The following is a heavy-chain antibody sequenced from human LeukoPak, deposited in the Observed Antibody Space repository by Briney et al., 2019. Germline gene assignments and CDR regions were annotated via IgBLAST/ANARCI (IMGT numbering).Heavy chain of an antibody. CDR3: ARGANSQGTIFGVAPKGSFDY. J-gene: IGHJ4*02. D-gene: IGHD3-3*01. V-gene: IGHV1-69*13. Sequence: SVKVSCKASGGTFSSYAISWVRQAPGQGLEWMGGIIPILGTANYAQKFQSRVTITADESTSTAYMELSSLRSEDTAVYYCARGANSQGTIFGVAPKGSFDYWGQGTLVTVSS. CDR2: IIPILGTA. CDR1: GGTFSSYA.